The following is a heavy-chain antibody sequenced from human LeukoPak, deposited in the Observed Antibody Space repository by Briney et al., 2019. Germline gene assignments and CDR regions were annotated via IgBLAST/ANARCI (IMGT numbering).Heavy chain of an antibody. J-gene: IGHJ4*02. V-gene: IGHV3-21*01. CDR1: GFTFSSYT. D-gene: IGHD6-13*01. CDR2: ISTSSSYI. Sequence: GGSLRLSCAASGFTFSSYTMNWVRQGPGKGLEWVSFISTSSSYIHYADSVKGRFTISRDNAKNSLFLQMNSLRAEDTAVYYCARDIATAGHFAFDYWGQGTLVTVSS. CDR3: ARDIATAGHFAFDY.